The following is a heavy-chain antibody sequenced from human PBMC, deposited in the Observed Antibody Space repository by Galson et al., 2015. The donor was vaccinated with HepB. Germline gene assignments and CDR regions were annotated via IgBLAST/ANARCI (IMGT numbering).Heavy chain of an antibody. D-gene: IGHD2-21*02. Sequence: ETLSLTCTVSGGSISIYYWSWIRQPPGKQLEWIGYIYHSGSTNYTPSLRSRVTISVDTSKNQFSLKLSSVTAADTAVYYCARVPLAYSGDPDYWGQGTLVTVSS. J-gene: IGHJ4*02. V-gene: IGHV4-59*08. CDR1: GGSISIYY. CDR3: ARVPLAYSGDPDY. CDR2: IYHSGST.